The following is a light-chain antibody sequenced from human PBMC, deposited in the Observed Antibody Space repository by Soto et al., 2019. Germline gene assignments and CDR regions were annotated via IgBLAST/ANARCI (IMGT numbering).Light chain of an antibody. J-gene: IGKJ1*01. CDR1: QNVANNY. Sequence: VLTQSPGTLSLSPGERATLSCRASQNVANNYFVWYQQKPGQAPRLLIYGASIRATGLPDRFSGNGSGTDFTLTIARLEPEDFAVYYCQQTAYSPRTFGQGTRVEI. V-gene: IGKV3-20*01. CDR3: QQTAYSPRT. CDR2: GAS.